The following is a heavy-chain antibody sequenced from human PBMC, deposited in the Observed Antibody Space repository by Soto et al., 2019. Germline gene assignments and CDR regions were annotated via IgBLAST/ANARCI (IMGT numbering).Heavy chain of an antibody. CDR1: GGSISSSSYY. D-gene: IGHD3-3*01. CDR2: IYYSGST. V-gene: IGHV4-39*01. Sequence: QLQLQESGPGLVKPSETLSLTCTVSGGSISSSSYYWGWIRQPPGQGLEWVGSIYYSGSTYYNPSLKSRVPISVDTSNNHFSLKLSHVTAADTAVYYCARQPYDFWSGYYTDGFDYWGQGTLVTVSS. J-gene: IGHJ4*02. CDR3: ARQPYDFWSGYYTDGFDY.